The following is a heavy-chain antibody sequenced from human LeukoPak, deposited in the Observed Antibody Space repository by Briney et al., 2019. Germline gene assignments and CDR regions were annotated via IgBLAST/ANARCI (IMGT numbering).Heavy chain of an antibody. V-gene: IGHV1-2*02. CDR3: ARVLGGVTGYQNSYYFDY. J-gene: IGHJ4*02. CDR2: INPNSGGT. D-gene: IGHD3-9*01. CDR1: AGTFSTYA. Sequence: ASVKVSCKASAGTFSTYAINWVRQAPGQGLEWMGWINPNSGGTNYAQKFQGRVTMTRDTSISTAYMELSRLRSDDTAVYYCARVLGGVTGYQNSYYFDYWGQGTLVTVSS.